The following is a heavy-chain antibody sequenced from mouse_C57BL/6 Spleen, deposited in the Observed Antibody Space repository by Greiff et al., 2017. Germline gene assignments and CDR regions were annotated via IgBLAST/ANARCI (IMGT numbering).Heavy chain of an antibody. J-gene: IGHJ2*01. Sequence: QVQLQQPGAELVKPGASVKLSCKASGYTFTSYWMHWVKQRPGRGLERIGRIDPNSGGAKYNEKFKSKATLTVDKPSRTAYMQLSSLTSEDSAVSYCAEGHGYYGYFDYWGQGTTLTVSS. V-gene: IGHV1-72*01. CDR3: AEGHGYYGYFDY. CDR1: GYTFTSYW. D-gene: IGHD2-3*01. CDR2: IDPNSGGA.